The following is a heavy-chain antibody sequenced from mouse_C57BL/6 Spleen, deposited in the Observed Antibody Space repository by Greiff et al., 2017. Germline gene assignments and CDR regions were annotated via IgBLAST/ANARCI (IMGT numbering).Heavy chain of an antibody. Sequence: VQLQQSGPELVKPGASVKLSCKASGYTFTSYWMHWVKQRPGRGLEWIGKIDPNGGCTKYNEKFKGKATLTVDTPSSTAYMQLSSLTSEDSAVYYCARDYGGSYYYPMAYWGQGTSVTVSS. J-gene: IGHJ4*01. V-gene: IGHV1-62-3*01. CDR1: GYTFTSYW. D-gene: IGHD1-1*01. CDR2: IDPNGGCT. CDR3: ARDYGGSYYYPMAY.